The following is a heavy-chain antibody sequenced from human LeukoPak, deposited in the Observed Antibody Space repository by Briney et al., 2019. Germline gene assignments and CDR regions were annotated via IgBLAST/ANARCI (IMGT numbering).Heavy chain of an antibody. J-gene: IGHJ4*02. V-gene: IGHV4-59*08. CDR3: ARHTYYYGSNLNFDY. D-gene: IGHD3-10*01. Sequence: SETLSLTCTVSGASISSYYWSWIRQPPGKGLEWIGYIYYSGSTNYNPSLKSRVTISVDTSKNQFSLKLSSVTAADTAVYYCARHTYYYGSNLNFDYWGQGTLVTVSS. CDR2: IYYSGST. CDR1: GASISSYY.